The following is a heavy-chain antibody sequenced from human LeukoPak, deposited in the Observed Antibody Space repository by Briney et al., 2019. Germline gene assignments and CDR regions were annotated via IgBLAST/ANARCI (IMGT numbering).Heavy chain of an antibody. CDR2: INPNSVVP. CDR3: ARTRGLWFGELLDY. D-gene: IGHD3-10*01. J-gene: IGHJ4*02. Sequence: ASVKVSCMASGYTFTGYYMQWVRQAPGQGLEWMGWINPNSVVPNYAQKFQGRVTMARDTSISTAYMELSRLRSDDTAVYYCARTRGLWFGELLDYWGQGTLVTVSS. CDR1: GYTFTGYY. V-gene: IGHV1-2*02.